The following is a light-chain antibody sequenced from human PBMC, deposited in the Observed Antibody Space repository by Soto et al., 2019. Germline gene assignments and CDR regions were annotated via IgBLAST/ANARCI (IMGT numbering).Light chain of an antibody. Sequence: EIVLTQSPGTLSLSPGERATLSCRASQSVSSSYLAWYQQKPGQAPRLLIYGASSRATGIPDRFSGSGSGTDFTLTISRLEPEDFEVYYCQQSGDFRWTFGQGTKVDIK. CDR1: QSVSSSY. V-gene: IGKV3-20*01. CDR2: GAS. J-gene: IGKJ1*01. CDR3: QQSGDFRWT.